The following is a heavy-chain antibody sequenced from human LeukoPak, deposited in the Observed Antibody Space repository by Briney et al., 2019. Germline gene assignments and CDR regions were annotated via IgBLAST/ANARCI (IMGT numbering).Heavy chain of an antibody. CDR3: WKDVLEHPLEF. J-gene: IGHJ4*02. Sequence: QAGGSQTLSWVASGLTFSSYCMSWARHAPGKGLEWLSCVSGSGGNTYYADAVKGRFTISRDNTKNTLYLQMNNLRAEDTSVYFWWKDVLEHPLEFWGEGTMVSVSS. CDR1: GLTFSSYC. D-gene: IGHD2/OR15-2a*01. V-gene: IGHV3-23*01. CDR2: VSGSGGNT.